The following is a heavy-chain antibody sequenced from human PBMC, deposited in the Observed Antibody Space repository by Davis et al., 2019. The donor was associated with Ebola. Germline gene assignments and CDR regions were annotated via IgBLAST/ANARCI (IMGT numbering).Heavy chain of an antibody. CDR2: IYDSGST. D-gene: IGHD4-23*01. CDR1: GGSVSSHY. Sequence: SETLSLTCTVSGGSVSSHYWSWIRQPPGKGLEWIGYIYDSGSTNYNPSLKSRVTLSEDTSKNQFSLKLSSVTAADTAFYYCAREGGNSYFDYWGQGTLVTVSS. J-gene: IGHJ4*02. CDR3: AREGGNSYFDY. V-gene: IGHV4-59*02.